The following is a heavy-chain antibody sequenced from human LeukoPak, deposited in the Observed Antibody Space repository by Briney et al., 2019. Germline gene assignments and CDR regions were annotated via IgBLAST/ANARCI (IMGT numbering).Heavy chain of an antibody. J-gene: IGHJ6*04. CDR1: GFTVSSNY. D-gene: IGHD5-18*01. CDR3: AKDGSEYSYGFGSV. V-gene: IGHV3-53*05. CDR2: IYSGGST. Sequence: GGSLRLSCAASGFTVSSNYMSWVRQAPGKGLEWVSVIYSGGSTYYADSVKGRFTISRDNSKNTLYLQMNSLRADDTAVYYCAKDGSEYSYGFGSVWGKGTTVTISS.